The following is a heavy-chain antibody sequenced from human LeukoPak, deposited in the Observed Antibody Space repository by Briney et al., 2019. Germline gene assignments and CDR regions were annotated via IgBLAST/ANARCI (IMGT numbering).Heavy chain of an antibody. Sequence: GGSLRLSCAASGFSFSSYAMSWVRQAPGKGLEWVSSISGSGDNTYYTESVKGRFTISRDNSKNTLFLQMNSLRAEDTAVFYCAKRSGYTTGWFFDFWGQGTLVTVSS. D-gene: IGHD6-19*01. CDR1: GFSFSSYA. V-gene: IGHV3-23*01. CDR3: AKRSGYTTGWFFDF. CDR2: ISGSGDNT. J-gene: IGHJ4*02.